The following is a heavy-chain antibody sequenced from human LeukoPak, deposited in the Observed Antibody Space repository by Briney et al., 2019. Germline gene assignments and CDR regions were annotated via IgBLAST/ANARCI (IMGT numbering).Heavy chain of an antibody. CDR2: IYPGDSDT. Sequence: GASLQISCKGSGSSFTSYWIGWVRQLPGKGLEWMGIIYPGDSDTRYSPSFQGQVTISADKSISTAYLQWSSLKASDTAMYYCARPRIAAAGNVYYMDVWGKGTTVTVSS. D-gene: IGHD6-13*01. J-gene: IGHJ6*03. V-gene: IGHV5-51*01. CDR1: GSSFTSYW. CDR3: ARPRIAAAGNVYYMDV.